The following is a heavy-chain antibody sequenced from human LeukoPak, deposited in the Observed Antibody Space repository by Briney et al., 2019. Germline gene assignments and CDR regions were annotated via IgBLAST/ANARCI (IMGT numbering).Heavy chain of an antibody. D-gene: IGHD1-26*01. Sequence: PGGSLRLSCAASKFTFSSYAMSWVRQAPGKGLEWVSVISGSGGSTYYADSVKGRFTISRDNSKNTLYLQMNSLRAEDTAVYYCAKAGVGATRLDYWGQGTLVTVSS. CDR2: ISGSGGST. CDR1: KFTFSSYA. J-gene: IGHJ4*02. CDR3: AKAGVGATRLDY. V-gene: IGHV3-23*01.